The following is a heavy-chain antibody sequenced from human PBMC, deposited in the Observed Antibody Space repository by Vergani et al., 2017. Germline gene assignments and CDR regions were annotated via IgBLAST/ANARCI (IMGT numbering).Heavy chain of an antibody. D-gene: IGHD6-6*01. V-gene: IGHV2-5*02. CDR3: AHRRGMQLTRPFDY. J-gene: IGHJ4*02. CDR1: GFSLSTSGVG. Sequence: QITLTESGPTLVKPTQTLTLTCTFSGFSLSTSGVGVGWIRQPPGKALEWLALIYWDDDKRYSPSLKSRLTITKDTSKNQVVLTMTNMDHLDTATYYCAHRRGMQLTRPFDYWGQGTLVTVSS. CDR2: IYWDDDK.